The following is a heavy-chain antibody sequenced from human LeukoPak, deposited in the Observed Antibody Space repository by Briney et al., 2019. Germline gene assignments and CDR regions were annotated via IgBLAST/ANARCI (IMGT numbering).Heavy chain of an antibody. D-gene: IGHD3-22*01. CDR2: IKSKTDGGTT. J-gene: IGHJ4*02. CDR3: TTGQEASNGYYNRFGN. V-gene: IGHV3-15*01. Sequence: PGGSLRLSCAASGFTFSNAWMSWVRQAPGKGLEWVGRIKSKTDGGTTDYAAPVKGRFTISRDDSKSTLYLQMNSLKTEDTAVYYCTTGQEASNGYYNRFGNWGQGTLVTVSS. CDR1: GFTFSNAW.